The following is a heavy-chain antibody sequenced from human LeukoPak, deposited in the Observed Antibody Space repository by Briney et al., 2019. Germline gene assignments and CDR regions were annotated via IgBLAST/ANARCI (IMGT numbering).Heavy chain of an antibody. D-gene: IGHD6-13*01. CDR2: IYYSGST. CDR3: ASSNSSSWYSPYYYYYMDV. Sequence: SETLSLTCTVSGGSISSYYWSWIRQPPGKGLEWIGYIYYSGSTNYNPSLKSRVTISVDTSKNQFSLKLSSVTAADTAVYYCASSNSSSWYSPYYYYYMDVWGKGTTVTISS. J-gene: IGHJ6*03. V-gene: IGHV4-59*01. CDR1: GGSISSYY.